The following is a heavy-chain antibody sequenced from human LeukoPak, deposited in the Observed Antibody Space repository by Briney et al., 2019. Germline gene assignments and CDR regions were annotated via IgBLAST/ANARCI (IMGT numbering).Heavy chain of an antibody. CDR3: AISYCGSCYQDRPTHYFDY. V-gene: IGHV4-59*08. Sequence: SETLSLTCTVSGGSISSYYWSWIRQPPGKGLEWIGYIYYSGSTNYNPSLKSRVTISVDTSKNQFSLKLSSVTAADTAVYYCAISYCGSCYQDRPTHYFDYWGQGTLVTVSS. CDR1: GGSISSYY. CDR2: IYYSGST. J-gene: IGHJ4*02. D-gene: IGHD2-15*01.